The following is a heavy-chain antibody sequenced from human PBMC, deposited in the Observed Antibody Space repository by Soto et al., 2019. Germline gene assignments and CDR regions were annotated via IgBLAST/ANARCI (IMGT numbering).Heavy chain of an antibody. J-gene: IGHJ4*02. CDR2: IKQDGSEN. D-gene: IGHD6-13*01. CDR3: AREQLQVVIPDY. Sequence: EVQMVESGGGLVQPGGSLRLSCAASGFTFSSYWMNWVRQAPGKGLGRVANIKQDGSENYYVDSVKGRFTISRDNTKNSLYLQMNSLRAEDTAVYYCAREQLQVVIPDYWGQGTLVTVSS. V-gene: IGHV3-7*01. CDR1: GFTFSSYW.